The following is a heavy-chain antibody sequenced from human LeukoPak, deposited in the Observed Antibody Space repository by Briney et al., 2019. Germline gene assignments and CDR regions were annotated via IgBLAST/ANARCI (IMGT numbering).Heavy chain of an antibody. CDR3: ARHRSTMVRGVLYNWFDP. CDR2: ISYSGST. J-gene: IGHJ5*02. D-gene: IGHD3-10*01. Sequence: SETLSLTCTVSGGSISSYYWSWIRHPPGKGLECMWHISYSGSTNYNPSLKSRVTISVDTSKNQFSLKLSSVTAADTAVYYCARHRSTMVRGVLYNWFDPWGQGTLVTVSS. V-gene: IGHV4-59*08. CDR1: GGSISSYY.